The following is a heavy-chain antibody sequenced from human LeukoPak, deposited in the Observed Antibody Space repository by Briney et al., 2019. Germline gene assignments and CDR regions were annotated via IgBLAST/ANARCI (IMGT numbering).Heavy chain of an antibody. Sequence: GGSLRLSCAGSGFAFDDYGMSWVRQAPGKGLEWVAGINWNAGRAAYADSVKGRFTISRDNAENSLYLQMNSLRAEDTAVYYCARVLRYCSGGNCYSGGLGYMDVWGKGTTVTISS. CDR3: ARVLRYCSGGNCYSGGLGYMDV. D-gene: IGHD2-15*01. CDR2: INWNAGRA. CDR1: GFAFDDYG. V-gene: IGHV3-20*04. J-gene: IGHJ6*03.